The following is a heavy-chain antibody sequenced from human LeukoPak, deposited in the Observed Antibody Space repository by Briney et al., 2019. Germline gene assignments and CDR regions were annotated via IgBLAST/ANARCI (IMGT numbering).Heavy chain of an antibody. CDR2: ISWNSGSI. CDR1: GFTFDDYA. CDR3: AKDTAITDTPSHHYGMDV. Sequence: PGRSLRLSCAASGFTFDDYAMHWVRQAPGKGLEWVSGISWNSGSIGYADSVKGRFTISRDNAKNSLYLQMNSLRAEDTALYYCAKDTAITDTPSHHYGMDVWGQGTTVTVSS. D-gene: IGHD1-14*01. J-gene: IGHJ6*02. V-gene: IGHV3-9*01.